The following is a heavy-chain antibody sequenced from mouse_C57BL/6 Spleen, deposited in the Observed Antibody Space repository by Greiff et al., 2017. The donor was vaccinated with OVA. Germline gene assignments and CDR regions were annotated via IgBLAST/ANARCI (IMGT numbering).Heavy chain of an antibody. Sequence: VQLQQSGTELVKPGASVKLSCKASGYTFTSYWMHWVKQRPGQGLEWIGNINPSNGGTNYNEKFKSKATLTVDKSSSTAYMQLSSLTSEDSAVYYCARGIYYGNQRYFDVWGTGTTVTVSS. CDR3: ARGIYYGNQRYFDV. CDR2: INPSNGGT. V-gene: IGHV1-53*01. D-gene: IGHD2-1*01. CDR1: GYTFTSYW. J-gene: IGHJ1*03.